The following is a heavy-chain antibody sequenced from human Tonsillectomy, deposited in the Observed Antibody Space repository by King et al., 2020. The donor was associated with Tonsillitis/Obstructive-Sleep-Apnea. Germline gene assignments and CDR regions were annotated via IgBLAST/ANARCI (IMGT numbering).Heavy chain of an antibody. Sequence: VQLVESGGGLVKPGGSLRLSCRGSGFSFTNAWMSWVRQAPGKGREWVGRIKSKTYGGTTDYALPGKGRFSISRDDSTNTVYLQMDSLKTEDTAVYYCVTEGVEDDYWGQGTLVTVSS. D-gene: IGHD1-1*01. J-gene: IGHJ4*02. CDR3: VTEGVEDDY. CDR1: GFSFTNAW. V-gene: IGHV3-15*01. CDR2: IKSKTYGGTT.